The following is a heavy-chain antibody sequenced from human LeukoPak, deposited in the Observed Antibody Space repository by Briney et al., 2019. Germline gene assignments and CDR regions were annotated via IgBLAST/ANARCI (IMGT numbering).Heavy chain of an antibody. CDR3: ARRSGIAVAGAFDY. Sequence: SETLSLTCTVSGYSISSGYYWGWIRQSPGKGLEWIGNIYHSGSTYYNPSLKNRVIISVDTSKNQFSLELNSVTAADTAVYYCARRSGIAVAGAFDYWGQGTLVTVSS. D-gene: IGHD6-19*01. J-gene: IGHJ4*02. CDR1: GYSISSGYY. V-gene: IGHV4-38-2*02. CDR2: IYHSGST.